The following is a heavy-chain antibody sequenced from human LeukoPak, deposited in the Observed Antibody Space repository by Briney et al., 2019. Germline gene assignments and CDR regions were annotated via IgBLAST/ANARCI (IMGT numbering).Heavy chain of an antibody. CDR3: AKEGDYGALRGYYGMDV. CDR1: GFTFSSYG. Sequence: PGGSLRLSCAASGFTFSSYGMHWVRQAPGKGLEWVAVISYDGSNKYYADSVKGRFTISRDNSKNTLYLQMNSLRAEDTAVYYCAKEGDYGALRGYYGMDVWGQGTTVTVSS. CDR2: ISYDGSNK. J-gene: IGHJ6*02. V-gene: IGHV3-30*18. D-gene: IGHD4-17*01.